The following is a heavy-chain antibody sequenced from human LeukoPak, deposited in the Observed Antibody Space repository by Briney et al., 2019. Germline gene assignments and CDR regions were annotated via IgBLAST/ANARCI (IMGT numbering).Heavy chain of an antibody. Sequence: PTGGSLRLSCAASGFTFSSYAMSWVRQAPGKGLEWVSAISGSGGSTYYADSVKGRFTISRDNSKNTLYLQMNSLRAEDTAVYYCAKEPGRLRGSGFDYWGQGTLVTVSS. V-gene: IGHV3-23*01. CDR2: ISGSGGST. J-gene: IGHJ4*02. CDR3: AKEPGRLRGSGFDY. D-gene: IGHD3-10*01. CDR1: GFTFSSYA.